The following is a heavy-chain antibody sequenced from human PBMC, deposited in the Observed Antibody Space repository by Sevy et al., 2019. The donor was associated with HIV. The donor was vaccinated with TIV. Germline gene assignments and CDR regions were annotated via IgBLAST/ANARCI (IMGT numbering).Heavy chain of an antibody. J-gene: IGHJ4*02. Sequence: GGSLRLSCAASGFTFSSYAMSWVRQAPGKGLEWVSAISGSGGSTYYADSVKGRFTISRDNSKNTLYLQMNSLGAEDTAVYYCAKDNLYGGKREDFAGFDYWGQGTLVTVSS. CDR1: GFTFSSYA. V-gene: IGHV3-23*01. CDR2: ISGSGGST. CDR3: AKDNLYGGKREDFAGFDY. D-gene: IGHD4-17*01.